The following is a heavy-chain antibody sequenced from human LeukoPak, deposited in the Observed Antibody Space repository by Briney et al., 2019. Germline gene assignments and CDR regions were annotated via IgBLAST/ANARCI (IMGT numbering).Heavy chain of an antibody. CDR1: GFTFSSYA. CDR3: AKDLSASVTVYYFDY. D-gene: IGHD3-3*01. J-gene: IGHJ4*02. V-gene: IGHV3-23*01. Sequence: PGGSLRLSCAASGFTFSSYAMSWVRQAPGKGLEWVSAISGSGGSTYYADSVKGRFTISRDNSKNTLYLQMNSLRAEDTAVYYCAKDLSASVTVYYFDYWGQGTLVTVSS. CDR2: ISGSGGST.